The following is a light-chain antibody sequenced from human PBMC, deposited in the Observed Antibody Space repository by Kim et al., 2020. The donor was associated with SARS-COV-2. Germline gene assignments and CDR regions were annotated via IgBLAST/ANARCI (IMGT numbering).Light chain of an antibody. J-gene: IGKJ2*01. V-gene: IGKV1-6*01. CDR3: LQDSSYPYT. Sequence: SASVGDRVTITCRASQVIGADLNWYQQQSGTAPKLLIYGASSLETGFPSRFDGSGAGTDFTLTISNLQPEDVASYYCLQDSSYPYTFGQGTKLEI. CDR2: GAS. CDR1: QVIGAD.